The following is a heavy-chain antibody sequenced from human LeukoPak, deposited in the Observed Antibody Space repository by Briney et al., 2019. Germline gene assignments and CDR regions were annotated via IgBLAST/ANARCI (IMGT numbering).Heavy chain of an antibody. D-gene: IGHD5-24*01. CDR1: GGSISSGGYY. V-gene: IGHV4-31*03. CDR2: IYYSGST. CDR3: ARESLEARPTIFDS. Sequence: SETLSLTCTVSGGSISSGGYYWSWIRQHPGKGLEWIGYIYYSGSTYYNPSLKSRVTISVDTSKNQFSLKLTSVTAADPAVYYCARESLEARPTIFDSWAQGALVTVS. J-gene: IGHJ4*02.